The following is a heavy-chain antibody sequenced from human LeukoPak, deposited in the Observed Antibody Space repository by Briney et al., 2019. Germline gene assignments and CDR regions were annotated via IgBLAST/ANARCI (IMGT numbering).Heavy chain of an antibody. CDR1: GGSISSYY. CDR3: ARHHVTGTVSFEYYFDY. V-gene: IGHV4-4*09. CDR2: IYASGTP. D-gene: IGHD1-20*01. Sequence: SESLSLTCTVYGGSISSYYWSWIRQPPGKGLGLIRYIYASGTPNYNPSLKSRVTISVDTSKNQFSLKLSSVTAADTAVYYCARHHVTGTVSFEYYFDYWGQGTLVTVSS. J-gene: IGHJ4*02.